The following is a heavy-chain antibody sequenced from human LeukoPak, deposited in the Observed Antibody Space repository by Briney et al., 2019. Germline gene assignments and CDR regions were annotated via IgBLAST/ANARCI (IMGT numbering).Heavy chain of an antibody. CDR3: AKDVGLRYFDWLLL. CDR2: ISGSGGST. CDR1: GFTFSSYA. V-gene: IGHV3-23*01. J-gene: IGHJ4*02. D-gene: IGHD3-9*01. Sequence: RGSLRLSCAASGFTFSSYAMSWVRQAPGKGLEWVSAISGSGGSTYYADSVKGRFTISRDNSKNTLYLQMNSLRAEDTAVYYCAKDVGLRYFDWLLLWGQGTLVTVSS.